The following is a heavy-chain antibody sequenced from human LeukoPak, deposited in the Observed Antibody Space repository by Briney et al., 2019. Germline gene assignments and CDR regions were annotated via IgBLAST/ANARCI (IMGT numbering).Heavy chain of an antibody. D-gene: IGHD5-12*01. Sequence: PGGSLRLSCEASGFPFSFYAMSWVRQAPGKGLEWVSVISGSGDSTYYADSVEGRCTSSRDNSKDALYLQMNSLRAEDTAVYYCARVGYSGYDYDYWGQGTLVTVSS. V-gene: IGHV3-23*01. CDR3: ARVGYSGYDYDY. J-gene: IGHJ4*02. CDR1: GFPFSFYA. CDR2: ISGSGDST.